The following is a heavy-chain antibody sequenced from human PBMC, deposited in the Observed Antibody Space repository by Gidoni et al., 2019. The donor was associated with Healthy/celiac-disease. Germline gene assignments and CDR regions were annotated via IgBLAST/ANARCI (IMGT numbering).Heavy chain of an antibody. D-gene: IGHD4-17*01. J-gene: IGHJ3*02. CDR2: ISSSSSYI. CDR1: GFTFSSYS. V-gene: IGHV3-21*01. Sequence: EVQLVESGGGLVKPGGSLRLSWAASGFTFSSYSMNWVRQAPGKGLEWVSSISSSSSYIYYADSVKGRFTISRDNAKNSLYLQMNSLRAEDTAVYYCARDATVTGDAFDIWGQGTMVTVSS. CDR3: ARDATVTGDAFDI.